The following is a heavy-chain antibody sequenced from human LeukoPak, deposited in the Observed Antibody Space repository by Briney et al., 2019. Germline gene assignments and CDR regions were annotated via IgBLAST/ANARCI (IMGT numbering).Heavy chain of an antibody. D-gene: IGHD3-10*01. Sequence: SETLSLTCAVYGGSFSGYYWSWIRQPPGKGLEWIGEINHSGSTNYNPSLKSRVTISVDTSKNQFSLKLSSVTAADTAVYYCATGGFGELLYYFDYWGQGTLVTVSS. V-gene: IGHV4-34*01. CDR1: GGSFSGYY. CDR3: ATGGFGELLYYFDY. J-gene: IGHJ4*02. CDR2: INHSGST.